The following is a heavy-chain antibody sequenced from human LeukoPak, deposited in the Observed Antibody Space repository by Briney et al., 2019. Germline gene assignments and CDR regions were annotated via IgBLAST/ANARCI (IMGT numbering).Heavy chain of an antibody. CDR2: IIPIFGTS. D-gene: IGHD3-22*01. V-gene: IGHV1-69*05. J-gene: IGHJ3*02. Sequence: SVKVSCKASGGTFSSYAISWVRQAPGQGVEGMGGIIPIFGTSNYAQKFQGSVTITTDESTSTAYMELSSLRSEDTAVYYCTDSSGYYSHDAFDIWGQGTMVTVSS. CDR3: TDSSGYYSHDAFDI. CDR1: GGTFSSYA.